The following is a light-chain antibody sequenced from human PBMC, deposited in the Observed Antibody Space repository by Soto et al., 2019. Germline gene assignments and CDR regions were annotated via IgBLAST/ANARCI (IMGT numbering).Light chain of an antibody. Sequence: EIVLTQSPGTLSLSPGERATLSCRASQSVSSSYLAWYQQKPGQAPRLLIYGASSRATGIPDRLSGSGSGTDFTLTISSLEPEDFAVYFCQQRTNWPPWTFGQGTKVDIK. J-gene: IGKJ1*01. CDR3: QQRTNWPPWT. CDR2: GAS. V-gene: IGKV3D-20*02. CDR1: QSVSSSY.